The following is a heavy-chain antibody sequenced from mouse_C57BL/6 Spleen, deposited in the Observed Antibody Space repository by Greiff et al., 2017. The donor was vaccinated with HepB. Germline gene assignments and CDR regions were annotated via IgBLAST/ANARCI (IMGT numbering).Heavy chain of an antibody. V-gene: IGHV1-64*01. CDR3: ARRGLLPVTYYYAMDY. CDR2: IHPNSGST. D-gene: IGHD1-1*01. Sequence: QVQLQQPGAELVKPGASVKLSCKASGYTFTSYWMHWVKQRPGQGLEWIGMIHPNSGSTNYNEKFKSKATLTVDKSSSTAYMQLSSLTSEDSAVYYCARRGLLPVTYYYAMDYWGQGTSVTVSS. J-gene: IGHJ4*01. CDR1: GYTFTSYW.